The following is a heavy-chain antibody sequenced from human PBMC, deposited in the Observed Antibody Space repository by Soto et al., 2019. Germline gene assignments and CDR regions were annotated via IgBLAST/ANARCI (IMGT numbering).Heavy chain of an antibody. J-gene: IGHJ4*02. CDR1: GFTVSSNY. CDR3: AKGFVGVCYHCSYHFDS. Sequence: PGGSLRLSCAASGFTVSSNYMSWVRQAPGKGQEWVSVSTSGGSTYYADSVKGRFTISRDDSKNTLYLQMNSLRAEDTAVYYCAKGFVGVCYHCSYHFDSWGQGALVTVSS. D-gene: IGHD2-8*01. CDR2: STSGGST. V-gene: IGHV3-53*01.